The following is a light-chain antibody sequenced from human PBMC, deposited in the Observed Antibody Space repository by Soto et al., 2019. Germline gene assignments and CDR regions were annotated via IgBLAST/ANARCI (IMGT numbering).Light chain of an antibody. Sequence: EIVMTQSPATLSVSPGERATLSCRASQSISNNLAWYQQRPGQAPTLLIYGASTRATGIPARFSGSGFGTDFTLTISSLQSEDFAVYYCQQYNKWPLLFGGGTKVE. J-gene: IGKJ4*01. V-gene: IGKV3-15*01. CDR1: QSISNN. CDR2: GAS. CDR3: QQYNKWPLL.